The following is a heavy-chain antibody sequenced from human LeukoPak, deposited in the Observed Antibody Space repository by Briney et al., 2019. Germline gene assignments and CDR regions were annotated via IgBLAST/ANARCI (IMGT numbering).Heavy chain of an antibody. CDR3: ARGARRRREPITMVRGVIPYLPDY. J-gene: IGHJ4*02. CDR2: IYPGDSDT. D-gene: IGHD3-10*01. Sequence: GESLKISCKGSGYSFTSYWIGWVRQMPGKGLEWMGIIYPGDSDTRYSPSFRGQVTISADKSISTAYLQWSSLKASDTAMYYCARGARRRREPITMVRGVIPYLPDYWGQGTLVTVSS. CDR1: GYSFTSYW. V-gene: IGHV5-51*01.